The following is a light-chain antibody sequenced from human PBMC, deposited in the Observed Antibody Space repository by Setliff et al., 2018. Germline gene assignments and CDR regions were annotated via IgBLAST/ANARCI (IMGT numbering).Light chain of an antibody. J-gene: IGLJ1*01. CDR3: CSYTSSSTYV. CDR2: DVS. CDR1: SSDVGGYNY. V-gene: IGLV2-11*01. Sequence: ALTQPRSVSGSPGQSVTISCTGTSSDVGGYNYVSWYQQHPGKAPKLMIYDVSKRPSGVPDRFSGSKSGNTASLTISGLQAEDEADYYCCSYTSSSTYVFGTGTKVTVL.